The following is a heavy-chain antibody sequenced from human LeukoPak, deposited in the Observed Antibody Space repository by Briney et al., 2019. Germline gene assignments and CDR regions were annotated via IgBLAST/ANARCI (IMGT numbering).Heavy chain of an antibody. CDR2: MHYTGNT. Sequence: PSQTLSLTCTVSGDSITSGDYYWTWIRQPPGKGLEWVAYMHYTGNTYYNSSLKSRLTISVDTSKNQFSLRLSFVTAADTAMYYCARHLSGSSWFDPWGQGTLVTVSS. J-gene: IGHJ5*02. V-gene: IGHV4-30-4*08. CDR3: ARHLSGSSWFDP. D-gene: IGHD1-26*01. CDR1: GDSITSGDYY.